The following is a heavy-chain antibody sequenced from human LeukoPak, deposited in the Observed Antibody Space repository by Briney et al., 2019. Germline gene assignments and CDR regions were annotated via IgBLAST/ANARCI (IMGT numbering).Heavy chain of an antibody. CDR1: GFTFSSHA. CDR2: ISHDGGST. CDR3: ARQWFGESLPDY. J-gene: IGHJ4*02. Sequence: PGGSLRLSCSASGFTFSSHAIYWVRQAPGKGLEYVSAISHDGGSTYYSDSVKGRFSISRDNSKNTLHLQMSSLRAEDTAVYYCARQWFGESLPDYWGQGTLVTVSS. D-gene: IGHD3-10*01. V-gene: IGHV3-64D*06.